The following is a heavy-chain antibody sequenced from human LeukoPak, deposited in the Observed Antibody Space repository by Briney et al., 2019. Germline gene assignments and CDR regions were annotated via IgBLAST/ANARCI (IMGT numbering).Heavy chain of an antibody. J-gene: IGHJ4*02. CDR2: TYYRSKWYN. D-gene: IGHD3-3*01. CDR1: GDSVSRNSAA. V-gene: IGHV6-1*01. CDR3: AREGNYDFWSGYYYFDY. Sequence: SQTLSLTCAISGDSVSRNSAAWNWIRQSPSGGLEWLGRTYYRSKWYNDYAVSVKSRIIINPDTSKNQFSLQLNSVTPEDTAVYYCAREGNYDFWSGYYYFDYWGQGTLVTVSS.